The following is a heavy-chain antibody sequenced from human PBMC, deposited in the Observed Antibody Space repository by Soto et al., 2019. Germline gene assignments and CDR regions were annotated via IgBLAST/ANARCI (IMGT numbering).Heavy chain of an antibody. J-gene: IGHJ4*02. CDR1: GYTFTSYG. D-gene: IGHD2-21*01. Sequence: GASVKVSCKASGYTFTSYGISWVRQAPGQGLEWMGWISAYNGNTNYAQKLQGRVTMTTDTSTSTAYMELRSLRSDDTAVYYCARVGVDCGGDCYIDYFAYFFDYWGQRTPVTVSS. CDR3: ARVGVDCGGDCYIDYFAYFFDY. V-gene: IGHV1-18*01. CDR2: ISAYNGNT.